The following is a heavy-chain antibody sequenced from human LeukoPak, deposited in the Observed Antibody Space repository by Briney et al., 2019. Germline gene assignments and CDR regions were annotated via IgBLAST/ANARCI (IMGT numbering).Heavy chain of an antibody. V-gene: IGHV4-34*01. CDR3: ARAFRIVGAISGPRNNWFDP. CDR2: INHSGST. D-gene: IGHD1-26*01. CDR1: GGSFSGYY. J-gene: IGHJ5*02. Sequence: SETLSLTCAVYGGSFSGYYWSWIRQPPGKGLEWIGEINHSGSTNYNPSLRSRVTISVDTSKNQFSLKLSSVTAADTAVYYCARAFRIVGAISGPRNNWFDPWGQGTLVTVSS.